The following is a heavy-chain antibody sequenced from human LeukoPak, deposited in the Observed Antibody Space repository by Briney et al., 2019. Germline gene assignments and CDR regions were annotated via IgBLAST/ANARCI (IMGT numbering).Heavy chain of an antibody. J-gene: IGHJ4*02. V-gene: IGHV3-11*01. D-gene: IGHD6-6*01. CDR3: ARHSQQLVFSPFDY. CDR2: ISSRSRTT. Sequence: GSLRLSCEASGFTFSDSFMSWIRQAPGKGLAWIAYISSRSRTTYYADSVKGRFTISRDNAKSSLFLQMDSLRAEDTAVYYCARHSQQLVFSPFDYWGQGSVVTVSS. CDR1: GFTFSDSF.